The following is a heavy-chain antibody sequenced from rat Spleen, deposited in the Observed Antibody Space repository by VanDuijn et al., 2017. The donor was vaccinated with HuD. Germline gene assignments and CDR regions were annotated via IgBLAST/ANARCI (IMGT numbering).Heavy chain of an antibody. CDR1: GFTFKNYW. CDR2: ITNTGRST. CDR3: TRGGFFSY. V-gene: IGHV5-31*01. Sequence: EVQLVESGGGLVQPGRSLKLSCLASGFTFKNYWMTWIRQAPGKGLEWVASITNTGRSTYYPDSVRGRFAISRDTAENTLYLQMSSMRSEDTATYYCTRGGFFSYWGQGVMVTVSS. J-gene: IGHJ2*01.